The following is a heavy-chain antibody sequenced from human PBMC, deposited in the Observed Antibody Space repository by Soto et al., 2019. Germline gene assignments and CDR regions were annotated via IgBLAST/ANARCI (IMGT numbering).Heavy chain of an antibody. D-gene: IGHD1-26*01. Sequence: QEQLVQSGAEVRKPGASVKVSCKASGYTFTDHYVHWVRQAPGQGLEWMGWINTQTGASKYLYKFQGRVTMTRDTSISTAYMEVSRLRSDDTAVYYCAREFAVKTLLNSGSLHFDYWGQGTLVTVSS. J-gene: IGHJ4*02. CDR3: AREFAVKTLLNSGSLHFDY. CDR1: GYTFTDHY. CDR2: INTQTGAS. V-gene: IGHV1-2*07.